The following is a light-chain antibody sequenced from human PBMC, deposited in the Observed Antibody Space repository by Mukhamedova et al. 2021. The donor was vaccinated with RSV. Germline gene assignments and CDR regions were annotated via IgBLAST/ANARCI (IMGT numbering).Light chain of an antibody. CDR1: QSISSW. J-gene: IGKJ2*01. CDR3: QQYNSYSYT. Sequence: SQSISSWLAWYQQKPGKAPKLLIYKASSLESGVPSRLSGSGSGTEFTLTISSLQPDAFATYYCQQYNSYSYTFGQGTKLEI. V-gene: IGKV1-5*03. CDR2: KAS.